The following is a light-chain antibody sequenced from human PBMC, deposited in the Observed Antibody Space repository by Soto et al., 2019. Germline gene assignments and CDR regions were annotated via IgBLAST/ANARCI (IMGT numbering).Light chain of an antibody. CDR2: EVS. CDR1: SSDVGGYNY. V-gene: IGLV2-14*01. Sequence: QSVLTQPASVSGSPGQSITISCTGTSSDVGGYNYVSWYQQHPGKAPKLMIYEVSNRPSGVSNRFSGSKSGNTACLTISGLQAEDEADYYCSSYTSSSTLVFGTGTKVTV. CDR3: SSYTSSSTLV. J-gene: IGLJ1*01.